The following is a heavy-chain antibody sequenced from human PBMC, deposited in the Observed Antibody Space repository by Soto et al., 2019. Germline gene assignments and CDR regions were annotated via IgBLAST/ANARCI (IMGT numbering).Heavy chain of an antibody. CDR1: GVSITSYY. J-gene: IGHJ6*02. CDR2: INTDGLS. Sequence: SETLSLTXSVSGVSITSYYWSWIRQSAGGGLEWMGRINTDGLSTYSPSSKSRLTMSLDTSKNQVSLRLISVTAADTAVYFCARVPVAVAATEDYYGLDVWGQGTTVTVSS. CDR3: ARVPVAVAATEDYYGLDV. D-gene: IGHD2-15*01. V-gene: IGHV4-4*07.